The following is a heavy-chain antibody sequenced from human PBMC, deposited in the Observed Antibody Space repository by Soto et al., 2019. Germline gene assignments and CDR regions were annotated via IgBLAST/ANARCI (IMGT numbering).Heavy chain of an antibody. J-gene: IGHJ2*01. CDR2: IYSGGST. Sequence: GGSLRLSCAASGFTVSSNYMSWVRQAPGKGLEWVSVIYSGGSTYYADSVKGRFTISRDNSKNTLYPQMNSLRAEDTAVYYCARDRTTVVTDYWYFDLWGRGTLVTVSS. V-gene: IGHV3-53*01. D-gene: IGHD4-17*01. CDR3: ARDRTTVVTDYWYFDL. CDR1: GFTVSSNY.